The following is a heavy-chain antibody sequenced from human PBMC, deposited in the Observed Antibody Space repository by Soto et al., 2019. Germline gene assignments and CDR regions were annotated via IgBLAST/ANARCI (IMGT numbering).Heavy chain of an antibody. D-gene: IGHD1-26*01. CDR1: GFTFSSYA. CDR2: ISGSGGST. Sequence: PGGSLRLSCAASGFTFSSYAMSWVRQAPGKGLEWVSAISGSGGSTYYADSVKGRFTISRDNSKNTLYLQMNSLRAEDTAVYYCAKDAPRIVGADLAFDIWGQGTMVTVSS. CDR3: AKDAPRIVGADLAFDI. V-gene: IGHV3-23*01. J-gene: IGHJ3*02.